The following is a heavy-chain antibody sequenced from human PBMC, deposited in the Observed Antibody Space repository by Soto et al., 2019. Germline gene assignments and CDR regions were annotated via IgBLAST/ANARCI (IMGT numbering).Heavy chain of an antibody. CDR1: GDSIRNYF. CDR2: IYTSGSS. D-gene: IGHD3-16*01. J-gene: IGHJ6*02. V-gene: IGHV4-4*07. CDR3: ARDPGTSMIENYYNGMDV. Sequence: QVQLQESGPGQVKPSETLSLTCTVSGDSIRNYFWSWIRQPAGKGLEWIGRIYTSGSSNYNPSLKGRLTMSVDTSKNQVSLNLRSVTAADTVVYYGARDPGTSMIENYYNGMDVWGRGTTVIVSS.